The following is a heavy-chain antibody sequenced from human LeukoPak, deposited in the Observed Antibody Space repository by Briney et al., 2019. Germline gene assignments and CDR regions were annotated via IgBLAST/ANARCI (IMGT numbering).Heavy chain of an antibody. CDR2: ISYDGSNK. J-gene: IGHJ4*02. Sequence: GRSLRLSCAASGFTFSSYGMHWVRQAPGKGLEWVAVISYDGSNKYYADSVKGRFTISRDNSKNTLYLQMNSLRAEDTAVYYCAKDRGRYCSGGSCYSLDYWGLGTLVTVSS. CDR3: AKDRGRYCSGGSCYSLDY. D-gene: IGHD2-15*01. CDR1: GFTFSSYG. V-gene: IGHV3-30*18.